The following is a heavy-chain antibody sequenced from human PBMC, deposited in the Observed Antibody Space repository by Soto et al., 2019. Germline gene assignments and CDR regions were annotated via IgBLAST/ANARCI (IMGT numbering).Heavy chain of an antibody. CDR3: VSWVSAHFDY. Sequence: ASVKVSCKVSGYTLTELSMHWVRQAPGKGLEWMGGFDPEDGETIYAQRFQGRVTMTEDTSTGTAYMELSSLRSEDTAVYYCVSWVSAHFDYWGQGTVVTVSS. CDR2: FDPEDGET. D-gene: IGHD2-8*01. CDR1: GYTLTELS. V-gene: IGHV1-24*01. J-gene: IGHJ4*02.